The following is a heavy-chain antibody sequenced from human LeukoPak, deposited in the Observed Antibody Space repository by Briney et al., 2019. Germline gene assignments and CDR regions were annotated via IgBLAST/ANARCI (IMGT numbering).Heavy chain of an antibody. Sequence: ASVKVSCKASGYTFTSYYTHWVRQAPGQGLEWMGIINPSGGSTSYAQKFQGRVTMTRDTSTSTVYMELSSLRSEDTAVYYCARAYSGSYYERNWFDPWGQGTLVTVSS. J-gene: IGHJ5*02. V-gene: IGHV1-46*01. CDR2: INPSGGST. CDR3: ARAYSGSYYERNWFDP. D-gene: IGHD1-26*01. CDR1: GYTFTSYY.